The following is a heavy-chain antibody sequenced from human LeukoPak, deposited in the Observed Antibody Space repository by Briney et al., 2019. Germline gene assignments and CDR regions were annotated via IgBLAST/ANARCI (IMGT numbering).Heavy chain of an antibody. CDR2: IYSDGST. V-gene: IGHV3-53*05. J-gene: IGHJ4*02. CDR3: AKGGLRYFDWSYFDY. Sequence: GGSLRLSCAASGFTVSRNYMSWVRQAPGKGLEWVSEIYSDGSTYYAASVKGRFTISRDNSKNTLYLQMNSLRAEDTAVYYCAKGGLRYFDWSYFDYWGQGTLVTVSS. CDR1: GFTVSRNY. D-gene: IGHD3-9*01.